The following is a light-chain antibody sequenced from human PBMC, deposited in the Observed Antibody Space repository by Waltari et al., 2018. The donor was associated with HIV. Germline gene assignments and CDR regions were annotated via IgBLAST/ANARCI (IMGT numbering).Light chain of an antibody. Sequence: QSVLTQPPSASGTPGQRVTISCSGSRANSGSNIVTWYQQHPGPAPKLLIERNNQRPSGVPDRFSGSNSGTSASLTISGLQSGDEADYYCAAWDDSLNGWVFGGGTKLTVL. J-gene: IGLJ3*02. CDR3: AAWDDSLNGWV. CDR1: RANSGSNI. V-gene: IGLV1-44*01. CDR2: RNN.